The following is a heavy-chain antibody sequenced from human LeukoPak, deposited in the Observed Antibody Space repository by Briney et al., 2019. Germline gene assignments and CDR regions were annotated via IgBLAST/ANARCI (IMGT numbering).Heavy chain of an antibody. CDR1: GGTFSSYA. D-gene: IGHD3-16*02. J-gene: IGHJ4*02. V-gene: IGHV1-69*13. CDR2: IIPIFGTA. Sequence: ASVKVSCKASGGTFSSYAISWVRQAPGQGLEWMGGIIPIFGTANCAQKFQGRVTITADESTSTAYMELSSLRSEDTAVYYCARSDYDYVWGSYRRIDYWGQGTLVTVSS. CDR3: ARSDYDYVWGSYRRIDY.